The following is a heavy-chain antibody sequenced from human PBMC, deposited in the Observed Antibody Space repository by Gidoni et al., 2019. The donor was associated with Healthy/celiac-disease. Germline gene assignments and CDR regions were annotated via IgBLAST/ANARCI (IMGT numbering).Heavy chain of an antibody. V-gene: IGHV5-51*01. J-gene: IGHJ4*02. D-gene: IGHD2-15*01. CDR3: ARLARGCSGGSCPMDFDY. CDR2: IYPGDSDT. Sequence: EVQLVQSGAEAKKPGVSLKISCQGSGHLFTRYWTGWVRQMPGKGLEWMGIIYPGDSDTRYSPSVQGQVTISADKSISNAYLQWSSLKASDTAMYYCARLARGCSGGSCPMDFDYWGQGTLVTVSS. CDR1: GHLFTRYW.